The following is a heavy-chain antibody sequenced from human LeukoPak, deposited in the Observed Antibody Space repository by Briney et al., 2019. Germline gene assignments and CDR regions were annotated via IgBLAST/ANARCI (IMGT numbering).Heavy chain of an antibody. CDR1: GYTFTSYG. J-gene: IGHJ4*02. V-gene: IGHV1-18*01. CDR3: ARDPYYQLPSHSFDY. CDR2: ISAYNGNT. Sequence: ASVKVSCKASGYTFTSYGISWVRQAPGQGLEWMGWISAYNGNTNYAQKLQGRVTMTTDTSTSTAYMELRSLRSDDTAVYYCARDPYYQLPSHSFDYWGQGTLVTVSP. D-gene: IGHD2-2*01.